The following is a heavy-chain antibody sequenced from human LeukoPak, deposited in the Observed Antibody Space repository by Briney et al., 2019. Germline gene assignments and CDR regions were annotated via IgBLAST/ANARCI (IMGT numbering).Heavy chain of an antibody. CDR1: GFSVNNNY. V-gene: IGHV3-53*01. D-gene: IGHD3-10*01. CDR2: MDNFGYK. CDR3: AGGSYYGSGSRPGYIEY. Sequence: GGSLRLSCAASGFSVNNNYMNWVRQATGRGLEWVSLMDNFGYKHYADSVEGRVTISRDSSRNTVYLQLNSLRAEDTAVYYCAGGSYYGSGSRPGYIEYWGQGTLVTVSS. J-gene: IGHJ4*02.